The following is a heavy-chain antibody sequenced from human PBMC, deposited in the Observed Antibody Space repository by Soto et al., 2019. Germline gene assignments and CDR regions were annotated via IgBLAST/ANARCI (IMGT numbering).Heavy chain of an antibody. Sequence: GGSLRLSCAASGYSFTSYWIGWVRQMPGKGLEWMGIIYPGDSDTRYSPSFQGQVTISADKSISNAYQQWSSLNASDTVMYYCARSAVVVAATYYFDYWGQGTLVTVSS. CDR2: IYPGDSDT. CDR1: GYSFTSYW. CDR3: ARSAVVVAATYYFDY. J-gene: IGHJ4*02. D-gene: IGHD2-15*01. V-gene: IGHV5-51*01.